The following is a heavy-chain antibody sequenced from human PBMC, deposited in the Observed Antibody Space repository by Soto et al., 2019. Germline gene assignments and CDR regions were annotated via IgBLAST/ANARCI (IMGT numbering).Heavy chain of an antibody. CDR2: MNPNSGNT. D-gene: IGHD3-22*01. V-gene: IGHV1-8*01. CDR3: TRRARIGKQLWLPFDS. CDR1: GYTFRDYD. J-gene: IGHJ4*02. Sequence: ASVKVSCKASGYTFRDYDINWVRQASGQGLEWMGWMNPNSGNTAYAQKFQGRVTMTGDTTINTAYMELSSLTSADTAVYYCTRRARIGKQLWLPFDSWAQGTLVTV.